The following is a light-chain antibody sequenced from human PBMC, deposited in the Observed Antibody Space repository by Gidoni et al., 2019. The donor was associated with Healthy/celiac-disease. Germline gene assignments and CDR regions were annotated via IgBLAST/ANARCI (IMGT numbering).Light chain of an antibody. Sequence: SYELTQPPSLSVSPGQTASITCSGDKLGYKYACWYQQTPGQSPVLVIYQDSKRTSGIPERFSGSNSGNTATLTISGTQAMDEADYYCQAWDSSTYVFGTGTKVTVL. V-gene: IGLV3-1*01. J-gene: IGLJ1*01. CDR2: QDS. CDR1: KLGYKY. CDR3: QAWDSSTYV.